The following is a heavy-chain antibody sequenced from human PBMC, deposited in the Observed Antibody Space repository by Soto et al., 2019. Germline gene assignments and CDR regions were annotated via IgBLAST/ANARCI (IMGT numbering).Heavy chain of an antibody. V-gene: IGHV1-69*12. J-gene: IGHJ2*01. CDR3: ARGNHRWIQLWYFDL. CDR1: GGTFSSYT. D-gene: IGHD5-18*01. Sequence: QVQLVQSGAEVKKPGSSVTVSCKASGGTFSSYTISWVRRAPGQGLEWMGGIIPIFGTANYAQKFQGRVTIIADESTSTAYMELSSLRSEDTAVYYCARGNHRWIQLWYFDLWGRGTLVTVSS. CDR2: IIPIFGTA.